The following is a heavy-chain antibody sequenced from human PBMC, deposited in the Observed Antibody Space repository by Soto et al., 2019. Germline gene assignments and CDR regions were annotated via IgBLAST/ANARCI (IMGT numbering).Heavy chain of an antibody. J-gene: IGHJ4*02. V-gene: IGHV4-34*01. CDR3: ASRGGRQLAFDY. Sequence: SETLSLTCAVYGGSFSGYYWSWIRQPPGKGLEWIGEINHSGSTNYNPSLKSRVTISVDTSKNQFSLKLSSVTAADTAVYYCASRGGRQLAFDYWGQGTLVTVSS. D-gene: IGHD6-6*01. CDR2: INHSGST. CDR1: GGSFSGYY.